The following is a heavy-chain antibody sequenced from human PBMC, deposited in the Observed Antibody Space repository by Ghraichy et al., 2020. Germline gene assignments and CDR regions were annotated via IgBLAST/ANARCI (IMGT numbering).Heavy chain of an antibody. CDR3: TREAAGAADY. D-gene: IGHD6-25*01. J-gene: IGHJ4*02. CDR1: GGSSSTTSYH. V-gene: IGHV4-39*02. CDR2: IFYSGNT. Sequence: GSLSLTCTVSGGSSSTTSYHWGWVRQPPGKGLEWIGSIFYSGNTYYSPSLQSRVTISVDTSKNRFSLTLISMTAADTAVYFCTREAAGAADYWGQGTLVTVSS.